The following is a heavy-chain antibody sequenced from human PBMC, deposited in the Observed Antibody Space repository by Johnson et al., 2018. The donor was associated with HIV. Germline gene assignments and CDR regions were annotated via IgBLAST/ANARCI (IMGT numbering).Heavy chain of an antibody. V-gene: IGHV3-66*01. CDR1: GFTFDDYA. CDR3: ARGTTVADGTCTFDI. D-gene: IGHD4-11*01. J-gene: IGHJ3*02. CDR2: LYAGGPT. Sequence: VQLVESGGGLVRPGRSLRLSCAASGFTFDDYAMHWVRQAPGKGLEWVSALYAGGPTYYADSVEGRFTISRDSSKNTVYLQMNSLRAEDTAMYYCARGTTVADGTCTFDIWGQGTMVTVSS.